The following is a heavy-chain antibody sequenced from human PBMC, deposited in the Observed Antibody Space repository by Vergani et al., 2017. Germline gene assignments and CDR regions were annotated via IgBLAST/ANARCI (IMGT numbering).Heavy chain of an antibody. D-gene: IGHD2-8*01. J-gene: IGHJ4*02. V-gene: IGHV3-66*02. CDR3: ARGCTNGVCYFAY. CDR1: GFTVSSNY. Sequence: EVQLVESGGGLVQPGGSLRLSCAASGFTVSSNYMSWVRQAPGKGLEWVSVIYSGGSTYYADSVKGRFTISRDKSKNTRDRQMNSLIAEDTAVYYCARGCTNGVCYFAYWGQGTLVTVSS. CDR2: IYSGGST.